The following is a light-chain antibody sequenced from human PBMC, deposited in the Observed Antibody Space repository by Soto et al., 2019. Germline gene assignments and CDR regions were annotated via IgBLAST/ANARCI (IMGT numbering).Light chain of an antibody. CDR3: SSYTSSSTLYA. V-gene: IGLV2-14*01. J-gene: IGLJ1*01. CDR1: SKEVGGYNY. Sequence: CALTQPASVSGSPGQSIAISCTGTSKEVGGYNYVSWYQQHPGKAPKLMIYDVSNRPSGVSNRFSGSKSGNTASLTISGLQAEDEADYYCSSYTSSSTLYAFGTGTKVTVL. CDR2: DVS.